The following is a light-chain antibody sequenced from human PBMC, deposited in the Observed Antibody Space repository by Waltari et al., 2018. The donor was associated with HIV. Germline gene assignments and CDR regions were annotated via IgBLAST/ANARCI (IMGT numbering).Light chain of an antibody. Sequence: IQMTQSPSFLSASVGDKVTITCRASQSIGTSLVWYQQKPGKAPNLLICDASALQGGVPSRFSGSTSGTTFTLSIANFQPEDSATYFCLQTSAFPLTFGGGTKVDI. CDR3: LQTSAFPLT. V-gene: IGKV1-12*01. CDR1: QSIGTS. CDR2: DAS. J-gene: IGKJ4*01.